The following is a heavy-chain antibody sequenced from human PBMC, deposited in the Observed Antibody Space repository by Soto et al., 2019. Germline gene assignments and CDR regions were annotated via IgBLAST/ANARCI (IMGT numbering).Heavy chain of an antibody. V-gene: IGHV1-69*01. CDR1: GGTFSSYA. D-gene: IGHD2-2*01. CDR2: IIPIFGTA. J-gene: IGHJ6*02. CDR3: ARDNTVPAALYYYYYYGMDV. Sequence: QVQLVQSGAEVKKPGSSVKVSCKASGGTFSSYAISWVRQAPGQGLEWMGGIIPIFGTANYAQKFQGRVTITADESTSPAYMEMSSLRSEDTAVYYCARDNTVPAALYYYYYYGMDVWGQGTTVTVSS.